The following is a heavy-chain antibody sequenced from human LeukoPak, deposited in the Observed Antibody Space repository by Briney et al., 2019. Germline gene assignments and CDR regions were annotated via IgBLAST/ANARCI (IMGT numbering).Heavy chain of an antibody. CDR1: GYTFTSYY. CDR2: INPSGGST. CDR3: ARGATVRGFY. V-gene: IGHV1-46*01. Sequence: ASVKVSCKASGYTFTSYYMHWVRQAPGQGLEWMGIINPSGGSTSYAQKFQGRVTMTRDTSISTAYMELSRLRSDDTAVYYCARGATVRGFYWGQGTLVTVSS. D-gene: IGHD3-10*01. J-gene: IGHJ4*02.